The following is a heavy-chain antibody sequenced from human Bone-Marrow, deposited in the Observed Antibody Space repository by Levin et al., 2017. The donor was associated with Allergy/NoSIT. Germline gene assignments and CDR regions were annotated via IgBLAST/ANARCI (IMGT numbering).Heavy chain of an antibody. CDR3: ARDSIAERHCYDY. CDR2: INPKNGGT. J-gene: IGHJ4*02. CDR1: GYTFTDYY. Sequence: GESLKISCKASGYTFTDYYLHWVRQAPGQGLEWVGWINPKNGGTSYAQRFQGRVTMTGDTSISTVYMELSRLTSDDTALYYCARDSIAERHCYDYWGQGTLVTVSS. V-gene: IGHV1-2*02. D-gene: IGHD6-6*01.